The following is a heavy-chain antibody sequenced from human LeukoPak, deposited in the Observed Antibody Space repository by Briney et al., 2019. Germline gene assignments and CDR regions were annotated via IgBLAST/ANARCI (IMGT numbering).Heavy chain of an antibody. CDR1: GYTFTSYY. CDR3: ASGSLVVPAATTYSLYY. CDR2: INPSGGST. D-gene: IGHD2-2*01. Sequence: GASVKVSCKASGYTFTSYYMHWVRHAPGQGLEWMGIINPSGGSTSYAQKFQGRVTMTRDTSTSTVYMELSSLRPDATAAYFCASGSLVVPAATTYSLYYGCQGTLATVPS. J-gene: IGHJ4*02. V-gene: IGHV1-46*01.